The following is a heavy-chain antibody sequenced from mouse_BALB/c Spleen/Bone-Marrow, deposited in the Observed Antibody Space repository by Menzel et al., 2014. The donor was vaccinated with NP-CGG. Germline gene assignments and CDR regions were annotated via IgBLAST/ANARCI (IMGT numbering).Heavy chain of an antibody. CDR2: ISSGGNYT. V-gene: IGHV5-9-3*01. J-gene: IGHJ2*01. CDR1: GFTFSSYA. CDR3: ASTGYFFDY. Sequence: EVQLVESGGGLVKPGGSLKLSCAASGFTFSSYAMSWVRQTPEKRLEWVATISSGGNYTYYPDSVKGRFTISRDNAKNTLYLQMGSLRSEDTAMYYCASTGYFFDYWGQGTTLTVSS. D-gene: IGHD4-1*01.